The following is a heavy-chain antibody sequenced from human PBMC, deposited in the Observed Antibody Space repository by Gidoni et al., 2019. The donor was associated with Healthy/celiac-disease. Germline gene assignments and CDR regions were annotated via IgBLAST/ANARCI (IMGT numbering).Heavy chain of an antibody. V-gene: IGHV3-33*01. D-gene: IGHD4-4*01. CDR3: ARERVTTIGYFDY. CDR2: IWYDGSNK. CDR1: GFTFSSYG. J-gene: IGHJ4*02. Sequence: QVQLVESGGGVVQPGRSLRLSCAASGFTFSSYGMHWVRQAPGKGLEWVAGIWYDGSNKYYADSVKGRFTISRDNSKNTLYLQMNSLRAEDTAVYYCARERVTTIGYFDYWGQGTLVTVSS.